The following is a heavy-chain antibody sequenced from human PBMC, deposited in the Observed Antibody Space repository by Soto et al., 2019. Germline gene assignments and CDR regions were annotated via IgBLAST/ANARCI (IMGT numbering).Heavy chain of an antibody. CDR2: IWYDGSNK. CDR1: GFTFSSYG. V-gene: IGHV3-33*01. CDR3: ARLVAVASTSSGRTDAFDS. D-gene: IGHD6-19*01. Sequence: QVQLVESGGCVVQPGRSVRLSCAASGFTFSSYGMHWVRQAPGKGLEWVAVIWYDGSNKYYADSVKGRFTISRDNSKNTLYLQMNSLRAEDTSVYYCARLVAVASTSSGRTDAFDSWGQGTMVTVSS. J-gene: IGHJ3*02.